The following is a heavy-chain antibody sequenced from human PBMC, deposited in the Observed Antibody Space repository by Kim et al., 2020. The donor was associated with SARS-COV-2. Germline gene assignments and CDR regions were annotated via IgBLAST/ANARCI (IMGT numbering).Heavy chain of an antibody. Sequence: GGSLRLSCAASGFIFSTYAMQWVRQAPGKGLEWVAVISFDGSNKYYTDSVKGRFTISRDNSKNTLYLRMNSLRPEDTAVDYCARETRARGYSYGYRDYYFGMDVWGQGTTVTVSS. D-gene: IGHD5-18*01. V-gene: IGHV3-30-3*01. CDR1: GFIFSTYA. J-gene: IGHJ6*02. CDR2: ISFDGSNK. CDR3: ARETRARGYSYGYRDYYFGMDV.